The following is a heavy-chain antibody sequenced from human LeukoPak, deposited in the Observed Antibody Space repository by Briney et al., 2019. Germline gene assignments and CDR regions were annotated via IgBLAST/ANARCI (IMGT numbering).Heavy chain of an antibody. D-gene: IGHD3-22*01. Sequence: SVKVSCKASGGTFSSYAISWVRQAPGQGLEWMGGIIPIFGTANYAQKFQGRVTITADESTSTAYMELSSLRSEDTAVYYCARDDASDSSGYYYVYFQHWGQGTLVTVSS. V-gene: IGHV1-69*13. CDR2: IIPIFGTA. CDR1: GGTFSSYA. J-gene: IGHJ1*01. CDR3: ARDDASDSSGYYYVYFQH.